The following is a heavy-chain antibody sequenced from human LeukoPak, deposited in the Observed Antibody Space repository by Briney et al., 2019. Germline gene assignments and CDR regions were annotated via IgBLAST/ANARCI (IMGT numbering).Heavy chain of an antibody. D-gene: IGHD3-16*01. V-gene: IGHV3-74*01. J-gene: IGHJ4*02. Sequence: PGGSLRLSCAASGFTFTDYWMHWVRQVPGKGLVWVSIINTDTRGTYYADFVKGRFTISRDNAKSTLYLQMDSLRAEDTAVYYCARAGAYHFDNWGQGTLVTVSS. CDR3: ARAGAYHFDN. CDR2: INTDTRGT. CDR1: GFTFTDYW.